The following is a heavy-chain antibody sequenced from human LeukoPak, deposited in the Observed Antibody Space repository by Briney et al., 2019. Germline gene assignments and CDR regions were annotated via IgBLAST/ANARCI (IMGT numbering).Heavy chain of an antibody. V-gene: IGHV4-39*01. CDR3: ALGYDFWNGYFNWFDP. J-gene: IGHJ5*02. D-gene: IGHD3-3*01. Sequence: SETLSLTCTVSRGSTSSSSYYWGWIRQPPGKGLEWIGSIYYSGSTYYNPSLKSRVTISVDTSKNQFSLKLSSVTAADTAVYYCALGYDFWNGYFNWFDPWGQGTLVTVSS. CDR1: RGSTSSSSYY. CDR2: IYYSGST.